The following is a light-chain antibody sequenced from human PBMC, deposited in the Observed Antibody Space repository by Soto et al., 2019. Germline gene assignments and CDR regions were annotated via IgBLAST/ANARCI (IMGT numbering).Light chain of an antibody. Sequence: QSALTQPASVSGSPGQSITISCTGTSSDVGGYNYVSWYQQHPGKAPKLMISEVSNRPSGVSNRFSGSKSGNTASLTISGLQAEDEADYYCSSYTSSSTHWVFGGGTKVTVL. CDR1: SSDVGGYNY. CDR2: EVS. CDR3: SSYTSSSTHWV. J-gene: IGLJ3*02. V-gene: IGLV2-14*01.